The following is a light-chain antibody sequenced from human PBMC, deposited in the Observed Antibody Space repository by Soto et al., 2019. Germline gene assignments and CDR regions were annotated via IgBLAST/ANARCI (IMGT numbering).Light chain of an antibody. Sequence: IHMTQSPSSLSASVGDRVTITCRASQRITTYLNWYQQKPGKAPQLLIFTAATLQCAVPSRFSGSGSGTDVTHTITTLQPEDFATYVCHQTDSTPYTFGQGTKLEIK. J-gene: IGKJ2*01. CDR2: TAA. V-gene: IGKV1-39*01. CDR1: QRITTY. CDR3: HQTDSTPYT.